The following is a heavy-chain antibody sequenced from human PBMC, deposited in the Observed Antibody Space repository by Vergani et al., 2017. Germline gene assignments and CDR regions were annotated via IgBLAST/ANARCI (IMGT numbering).Heavy chain of an antibody. CDR1: FDSIRNLY. J-gene: IGHJ5*02. D-gene: IGHD6-19*01. CDR2: IHYSENT. Sequence: QVQLQESGPGLVKSSETLSLTCSVSFDSIRNLYCNWIRQPPGKGLEWIGSIHYSENTNYNPSLKTRVTISVDTSKNHFSLTLTSVTAADTAVYYCSSVAHSGQKADRWGQGILVTVTS. V-gene: IGHV4-59*11. CDR3: SSVAHSGQKADR.